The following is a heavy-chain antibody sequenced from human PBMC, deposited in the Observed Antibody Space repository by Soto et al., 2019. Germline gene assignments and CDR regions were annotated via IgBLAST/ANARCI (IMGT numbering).Heavy chain of an antibody. V-gene: IGHV1-69*02. Sequence: QVQLVQSGPEVKKPGSSVKVSCKASRDTFSSYTITWVRQAPGQGLEWMGRIIPIVGIANYAQKFQGRVTIIADNSTSTVYMALSSLRSEDTAVYYCARAPGYGDYVPFDYWGQGTLVTVSS. CDR2: IIPIVGIA. J-gene: IGHJ4*02. CDR1: RDTFSSYT. CDR3: ARAPGYGDYVPFDY. D-gene: IGHD4-17*01.